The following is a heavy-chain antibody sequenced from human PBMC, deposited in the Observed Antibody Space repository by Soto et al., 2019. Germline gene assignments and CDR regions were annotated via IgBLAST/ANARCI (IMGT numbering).Heavy chain of an antibody. Sequence: QVQLVQSGAEVKKPGASVKVSCKASGYTFTSYAMHWVRQAPGQRLEWMGWINAGNGNTKYSQKFQGRVTITRDTSARTAYMELSSLRSEDTAVYSCASGRGIVGAGDFDYWGQGTLVTVSS. D-gene: IGHD1-26*01. V-gene: IGHV1-3*01. CDR3: ASGRGIVGAGDFDY. CDR1: GYTFTSYA. J-gene: IGHJ4*02. CDR2: INAGNGNT.